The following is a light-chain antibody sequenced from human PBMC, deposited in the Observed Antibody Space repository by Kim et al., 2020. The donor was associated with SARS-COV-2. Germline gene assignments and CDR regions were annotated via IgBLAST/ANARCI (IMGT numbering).Light chain of an antibody. CDR2: RDN. CDR3: QVWDNSVI. V-gene: IGLV3-9*01. Sequence: SYELTQPLSVSVALGQTASISCGGDNIGTKHVQWYQQKAGQAPMLVIYRDNNRPSGIPERFSGSNSGNTATLTISVAQVGDEAEYYCQVWDNSVIFGGGTQLPVL. CDR1: NIGTKH. J-gene: IGLJ2*01.